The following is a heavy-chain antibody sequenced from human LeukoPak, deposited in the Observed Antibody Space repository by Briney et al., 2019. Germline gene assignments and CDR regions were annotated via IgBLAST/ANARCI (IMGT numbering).Heavy chain of an antibody. CDR3: ARYGSGRNYIDPFDF. CDR1: GFSFSRHA. Sequence: GGSLRLSCAASGFSFSRHAMTWVRQAPGKGLEWISHISGGSDIIEYADSVRGRFTISRDNGRGSLYLRMNSLRVEDTAVYYCARYGSGRNYIDPFDFWGQGTLVAVSS. V-gene: IGHV3-48*01. CDR2: ISGGSDII. D-gene: IGHD3-10*01. J-gene: IGHJ4*02.